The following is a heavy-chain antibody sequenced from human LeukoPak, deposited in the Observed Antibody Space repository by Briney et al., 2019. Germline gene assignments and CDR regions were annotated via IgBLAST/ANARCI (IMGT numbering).Heavy chain of an antibody. V-gene: IGHV3-7*01. Sequence: GGSLRLSCAASGFTFSSYAMSWVRQAPGKGLEWVANLKQDGSEKYYVDSVKGRFTISRDNAKNSLYLQMNSLRAEDTAVYYCARQRLISGYFDYWGQGTLVTVSS. CDR2: LKQDGSEK. D-gene: IGHD3-3*01. CDR3: ARQRLISGYFDY. J-gene: IGHJ4*02. CDR1: GFTFSSYA.